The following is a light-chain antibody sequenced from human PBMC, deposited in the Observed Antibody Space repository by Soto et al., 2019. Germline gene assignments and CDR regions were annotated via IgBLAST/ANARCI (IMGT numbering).Light chain of an antibody. CDR3: QQYDNLPIT. Sequence: DIQMTQSPSSLSASVGDRVTITCQASQDISNYLNWYQQKPGKAPKLLIYDASNLETGVPSRFSGSGSGTEFTFTISSLQPEDIETYYCQQYDNLPITFGQGTRLEIK. CDR2: DAS. J-gene: IGKJ5*01. CDR1: QDISNY. V-gene: IGKV1-33*01.